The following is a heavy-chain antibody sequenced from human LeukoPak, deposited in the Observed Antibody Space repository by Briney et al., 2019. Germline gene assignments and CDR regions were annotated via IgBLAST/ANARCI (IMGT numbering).Heavy chain of an antibody. D-gene: IGHD3-3*01. CDR2: LWFDGSNK. J-gene: IGHJ5*02. CDR3: ARGTYFDLWSGYSNWLDP. V-gene: IGHV3-33*01. Sequence: GGSLRLSCAASGFIFNNYAMHWVRQARGKGLEWVAILWFDGSNKYYADSVKGRFTISRDNSMNTLYLQMNSLRAEDTAVYFCARGTYFDLWSGYSNWLDPWGQGTLVTVSS. CDR1: GFIFNNYA.